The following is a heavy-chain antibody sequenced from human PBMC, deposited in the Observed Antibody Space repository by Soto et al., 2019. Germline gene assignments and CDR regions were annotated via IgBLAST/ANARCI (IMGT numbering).Heavy chain of an antibody. J-gene: IGHJ4*02. V-gene: IGHV3-48*02. CDR1: GFNFSDYS. CDR2: ISSSSSAI. D-gene: IGHD2-15*01. CDR3: ARGISSYFFDY. Sequence: EVQLVESGGGLVQPGGSLRLSCTASGFNFSDYSMNWVRQAPGKGLEWVSNISSSSSAIYYADSVKGRFTISRDNDKNSLYLQMNRLRDEDTAVYYCARGISSYFFDYWGQGTLVTVSS.